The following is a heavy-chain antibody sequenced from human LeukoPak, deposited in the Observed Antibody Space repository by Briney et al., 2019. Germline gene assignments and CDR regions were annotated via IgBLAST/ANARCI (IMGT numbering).Heavy chain of an antibody. D-gene: IGHD3-22*01. J-gene: IGHJ4*02. Sequence: GGSLRLSCAASGFTFTSYAMSWVRQAPGKGLKLVSSISASGGSAYYADSVKGRFTISRDNSRNTVYLQMNSLRAEDTAVYYCASHEETFSGSSGNYWGQGTLVTVSS. CDR2: ISASGGSA. CDR3: ASHEETFSGSSGNY. CDR1: GFTFTSYA. V-gene: IGHV3-23*01.